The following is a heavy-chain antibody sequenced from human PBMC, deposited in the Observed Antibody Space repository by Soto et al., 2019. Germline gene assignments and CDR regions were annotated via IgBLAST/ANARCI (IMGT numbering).Heavy chain of an antibody. CDR2: IIPIFGTA. Sequence: VASVKVSGKASGGTFSSYAISWVLQAPGQGLEWMGGIIPIFGTANYAQKFQGRVTITADESTSTAYMELSSLRSEDTAVYYCARGIHGVTPSDYWGQGTLVTVSS. CDR3: ARGIHGVTPSDY. V-gene: IGHV1-69*13. CDR1: GGTFSSYA. J-gene: IGHJ4*02. D-gene: IGHD2-21*02.